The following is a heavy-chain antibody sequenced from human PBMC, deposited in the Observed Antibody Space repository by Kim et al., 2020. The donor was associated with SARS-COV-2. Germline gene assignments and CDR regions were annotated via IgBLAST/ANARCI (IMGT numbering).Heavy chain of an antibody. CDR3: ARNDRGSDYYYYGMDV. Sequence: KLQGRVTMTTDTSTSTAYMELRSLRSDDTAVYYCARNDRGSDYYYYGMDVWGQGTTVTVSS. D-gene: IGHD1-1*01. J-gene: IGHJ6*02. V-gene: IGHV1-18*01.